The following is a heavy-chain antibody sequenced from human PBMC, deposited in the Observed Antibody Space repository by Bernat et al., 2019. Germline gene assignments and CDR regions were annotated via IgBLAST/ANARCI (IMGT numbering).Heavy chain of an antibody. V-gene: IGHV4-59*01. Sequence: QVQLQESCPGLVKPSETLSLTCTVSGGSISSYYWSWIRQPPGKGLEWIGYIYYSGSTNYNPSLKSRVTISVDTSKNQFSLKLSSVTAADTAVYYCASSGRTGAEYFQHWGQGTLVTVSS. D-gene: IGHD1-26*01. CDR3: ASSGRTGAEYFQH. CDR2: IYYSGST. J-gene: IGHJ1*01. CDR1: GGSISSYY.